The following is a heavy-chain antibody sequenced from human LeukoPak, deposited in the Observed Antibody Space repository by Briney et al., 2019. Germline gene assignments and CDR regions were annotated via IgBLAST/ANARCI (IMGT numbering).Heavy chain of an antibody. CDR3: ARGDIPGSSWKYYFDY. D-gene: IGHD6-13*01. CDR2: IYSGGST. J-gene: IGHJ4*02. CDR1: GLTVSSNY. Sequence: PGGSLRLSCAASGLTVSSNYMSWVRQAPGKGLEWVSVIYSGGSTYYADSVKGRFTISRDNSKNTLYLQMNSLRAEDTAVYYCARGDIPGSSWKYYFDYWGQGTLVTVSS. V-gene: IGHV3-66*01.